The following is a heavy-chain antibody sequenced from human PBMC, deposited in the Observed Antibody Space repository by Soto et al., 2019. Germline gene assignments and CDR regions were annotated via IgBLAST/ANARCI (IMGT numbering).Heavy chain of an antibody. CDR3: ARHHNKGDWGYCIDY. Sequence: SQTLSLTCAISGDSVSSNSAAWNWIRQSPSRGLEWLGRTYYRSKWYNDYAVSVKSRITINPDTSKNQFSLQLNSVTPEDAAVYYSARHHNKGDWGYCIDYWGQGALVTVSS. D-gene: IGHD2-21*02. CDR1: GDSVSSNSAA. V-gene: IGHV6-1*01. J-gene: IGHJ4*02. CDR2: TYYRSKWYN.